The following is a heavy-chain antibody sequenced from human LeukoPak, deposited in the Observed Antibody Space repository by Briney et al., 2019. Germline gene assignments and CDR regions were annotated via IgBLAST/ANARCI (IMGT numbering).Heavy chain of an antibody. D-gene: IGHD2-2*01. CDR2: FDPEDGET. CDR3: ATIPNCSSTSCSRHYYYCYGMDV. Sequence: ASVKVSCKVSGYTLTELSMHWVRQAPGKGLEWMGGFDPEDGETIYAQKFQGRVTMTEDTSTDTAYMELSSLRSEDTAVYYCATIPNCSSTSCSRHYYYCYGMDVWGQGTTVTVSS. J-gene: IGHJ6*02. CDR1: GYTLTELS. V-gene: IGHV1-24*01.